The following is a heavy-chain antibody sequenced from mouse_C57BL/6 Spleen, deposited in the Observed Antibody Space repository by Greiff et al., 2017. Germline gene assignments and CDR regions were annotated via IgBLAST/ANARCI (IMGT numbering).Heavy chain of an antibody. CDR2: IYPGDGDT. D-gene: IGHD2-4*01. V-gene: IGHV1-82*01. Sequence: VKLMESGPELVKPGASVKISCKASGYAFSSSWMNWVKQRPGKGLEWIGRIYPGDGDTNYNGKFKGKATLTADKSSSTAYMQLSSLTSEDSAVYFCAREDSTMIMAYWGQGTLVTVSA. CDR3: AREDSTMIMAY. CDR1: GYAFSSSW. J-gene: IGHJ3*01.